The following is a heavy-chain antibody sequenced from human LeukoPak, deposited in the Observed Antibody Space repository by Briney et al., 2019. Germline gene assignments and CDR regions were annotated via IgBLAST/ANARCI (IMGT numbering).Heavy chain of an antibody. CDR2: INHSGGT. CDR1: GGSFSGYY. V-gene: IGHV4-34*01. D-gene: IGHD6-6*01. CDR3: ARGVYSSSRGPYYYYYYYMDV. J-gene: IGHJ6*03. Sequence: SETLSLTCAVYGGSFSGYYWSWIRQPPGKGLEWIGEINHSGGTNYNPSLKSRVTISVDTSKNQFSLKLSSVTAADTAVYYCARGVYSSSRGPYYYYYYYMDVWGKGTTVTVSS.